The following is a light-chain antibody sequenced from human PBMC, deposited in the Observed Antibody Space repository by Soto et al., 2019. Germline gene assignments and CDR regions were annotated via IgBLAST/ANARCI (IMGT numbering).Light chain of an antibody. CDR2: RNN. J-gene: IGLJ1*01. Sequence: QSVLTQPPSGSGTPGQRVSVSCSESSSNIGSNYVYWYQQLPGTAPKLLIYRNNQRPSGVPDRFSGSKSGTSASLAISGLRSEDEADYYCAAWDDSLSGPNYVFGTGTKVTVL. CDR1: SSNIGSNY. CDR3: AAWDDSLSGPNYV. V-gene: IGLV1-47*01.